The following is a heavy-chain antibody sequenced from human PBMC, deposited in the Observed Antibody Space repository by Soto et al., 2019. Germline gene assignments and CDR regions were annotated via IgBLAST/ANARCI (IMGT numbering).Heavy chain of an antibody. J-gene: IGHJ4*02. D-gene: IGHD1-1*01. Sequence: GGSLRLSCAASGFTFSSYAISCVRQAPGKGLEWVSAISGSGGSTYYADSVKGRFTISRDNSKNSLYLQMNSLRAEDTAVYYCEKFLIYLDDYWGQGTLVTVSS. CDR2: ISGSGGST. CDR1: GFTFSSYA. V-gene: IGHV3-23*01. CDR3: EKFLIYLDDY.